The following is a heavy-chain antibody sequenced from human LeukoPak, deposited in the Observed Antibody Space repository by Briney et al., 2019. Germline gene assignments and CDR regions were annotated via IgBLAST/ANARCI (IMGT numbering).Heavy chain of an antibody. CDR1: GFSFSSYS. CDR3: ARMTGASNWFDP. J-gene: IGHJ5*02. V-gene: IGHV3-21*01. Sequence: GGSLRLSCVASGFSFSSYSMDWVRQAPGKGLEWVSSIRSSGINIYYADSVKGRFTISRDNTRNSLYLLMNNLRVEDTAVYYCARMTGASNWFDPWGQGTLVTVSS. CDR2: IRSSGINI. D-gene: IGHD1-14*01.